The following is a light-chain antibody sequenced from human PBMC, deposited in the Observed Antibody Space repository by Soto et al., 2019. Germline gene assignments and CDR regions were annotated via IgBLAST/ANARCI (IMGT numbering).Light chain of an antibody. V-gene: IGLV3-21*04. CDR3: QVWDSSSDHV. CDR2: YDS. CDR1: NIGSKS. Sequence: SYELTQPPSVSVAPGKTARITCGGNNIGSKSVHWYQQKPGQAPVLVIYYDSDRPSGIPERFSGSNSGNTATLTISKVEAGDEADYYCQVWDSSSDHVFGTGXXXTVL. J-gene: IGLJ1*01.